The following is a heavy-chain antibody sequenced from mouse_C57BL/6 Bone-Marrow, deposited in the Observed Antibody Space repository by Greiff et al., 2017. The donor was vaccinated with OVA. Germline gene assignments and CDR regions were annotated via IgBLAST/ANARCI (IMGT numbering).Heavy chain of an antibody. CDR2: IYPGSGST. J-gene: IGHJ3*01. CDR1: GYTFTSCW. V-gene: IGHV1-55*01. CDR3: ARGRITTVVD. D-gene: IGHD1-1*01. Sequence: QVQLQQPGAELVKPGASVKMSCKASGYTFTSCWITWVKQRPGQGLEWIGDIYPGSGSTNYNEKFKSKATLTVDTSSSTAYMQLSSLTSEDSAVYYCARGRITTVVDWGQGTLVTVSA.